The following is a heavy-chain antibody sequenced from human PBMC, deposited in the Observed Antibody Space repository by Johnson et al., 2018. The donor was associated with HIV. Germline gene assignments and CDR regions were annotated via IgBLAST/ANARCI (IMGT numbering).Heavy chain of an antibody. J-gene: IGHJ3*02. CDR2: IYRDGST. CDR1: GFIVSGNY. Sequence: VQLVESGGGVVRPGGSLRLSCAASGFIVSGNYMSWVRQAPGKGLEWVSFIYRDGSTFYADSVQGRFTISRDSSKNTLYLQMNSLRAEDTAVYYCARAYSSGWLGAFDMWGQGTTVTVSS. D-gene: IGHD6-19*01. CDR3: ARAYSSGWLGAFDM. V-gene: IGHV3-53*01.